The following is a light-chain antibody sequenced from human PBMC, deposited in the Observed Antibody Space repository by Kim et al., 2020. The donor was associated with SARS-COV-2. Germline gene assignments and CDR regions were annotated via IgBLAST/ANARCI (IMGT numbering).Light chain of an antibody. Sequence: GSVGDRVTITCRASQDIITYLAWFQQKPGQAPKSLIYAASSLQSGVPSQFSGSGSGTDFTLTISSLQPEDFATYYCQQYKSYPLTFGGGTKVDIK. CDR3: QQYKSYPLT. CDR2: AAS. J-gene: IGKJ4*01. CDR1: QDIITY. V-gene: IGKV1-16*02.